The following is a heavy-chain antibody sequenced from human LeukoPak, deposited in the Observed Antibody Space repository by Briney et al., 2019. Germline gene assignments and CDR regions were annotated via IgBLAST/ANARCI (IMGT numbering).Heavy chain of an antibody. CDR1: GFTFSSYA. Sequence: GGSLRLSCAASGFTFSSYAMSWVRQAPGKGLEWVGFFRSKAHGGTTEYAASVKGRFTLSRDDSKSIAYLQMNSLKTEDTAVYYCTRSIYSSTWYAVFDYWGQGTLVTVSS. CDR3: TRSIYSSTWYAVFDY. CDR2: FRSKAHGGTT. D-gene: IGHD6-13*01. V-gene: IGHV3-49*04. J-gene: IGHJ4*02.